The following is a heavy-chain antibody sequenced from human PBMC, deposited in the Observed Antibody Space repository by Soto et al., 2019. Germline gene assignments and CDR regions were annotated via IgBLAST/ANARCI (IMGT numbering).Heavy chain of an antibody. CDR1: GFTFSSYG. J-gene: IGHJ6*02. Sequence: GGSLRLSCAASGFTFSSYGMHWVRQAPGKGLEWVAVIWYDGSNKYYADSVKGRFTISRDNSKNTLYLQMNSLRAEDTAVYYCAKDARGFIIAARSYYGMDVWGQGTTVTVSS. D-gene: IGHD6-6*01. CDR2: IWYDGSNK. V-gene: IGHV3-33*06. CDR3: AKDARGFIIAARSYYGMDV.